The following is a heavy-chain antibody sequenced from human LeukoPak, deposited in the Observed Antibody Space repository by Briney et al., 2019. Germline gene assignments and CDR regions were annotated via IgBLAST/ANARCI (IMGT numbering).Heavy chain of an antibody. CDR2: IKQDGSEK. CDR3: TRMLWRSRPFDY. V-gene: IGHV3-7*01. J-gene: IGHJ4*02. Sequence: HPGGSLRLSCAASGFTFSNYWMSWVRQAPGKGLEWVANIKQDGSEKWYVDSVKGRFTISRDSATNSAYLQMNSLRAEDTAVYYCTRMLWRSRPFDYWGQGTLVTVSS. D-gene: IGHD2-2*01. CDR1: GFTFSNYW.